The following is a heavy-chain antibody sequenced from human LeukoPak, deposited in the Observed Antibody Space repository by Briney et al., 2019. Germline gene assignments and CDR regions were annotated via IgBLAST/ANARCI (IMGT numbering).Heavy chain of an antibody. D-gene: IGHD2-2*01. CDR2: INPNSGGT. Sequence: ASVKVSCKASGYTFTGYYMHWVRQAPGQGLEWMGWINPNSGGTNYAQKFQGRVTMTRDTFISTAYMELSRLRSDDTAVYYCARDLSQLDYGMDVWGQGTTVTVSS. J-gene: IGHJ6*02. CDR1: GYTFTGYY. V-gene: IGHV1-2*02. CDR3: ARDLSQLDYGMDV.